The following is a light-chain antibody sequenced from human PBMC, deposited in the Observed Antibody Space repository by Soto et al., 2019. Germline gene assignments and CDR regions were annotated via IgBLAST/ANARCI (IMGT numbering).Light chain of an antibody. V-gene: IGLV2-14*01. CDR2: EVS. Sequence: QSALTQPASVSGSPGQSITISCTGTSSDIGDYNYVSWYQQHPGKAPKLMIYEVSNRPSGVSNRFSGYKSGNTAFLTISGLQSEDESDYYCISFTSSRTVVFGGGTKLTVL. CDR3: ISFTSSRTVV. J-gene: IGLJ2*01. CDR1: SSDIGDYNY.